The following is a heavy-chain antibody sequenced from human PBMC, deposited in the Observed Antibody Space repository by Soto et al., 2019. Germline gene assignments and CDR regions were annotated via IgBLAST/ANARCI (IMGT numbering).Heavy chain of an antibody. CDR2: NIPIFGTA. CDR1: AGAFSSYA. D-gene: IGHD3-22*01. J-gene: IGHJ3*02. V-gene: IGHV1-69*13. Sequence: SVKVACKASAGAFSSYAISWVRQAPGQGLEWRGGNIPIFGTANYAQKFQGRVTITADESTSTAYMELSSLRSEDTAVYYCATIEDSSGTGGAFDIWGQGTMVTVSS. CDR3: ATIEDSSGTGGAFDI.